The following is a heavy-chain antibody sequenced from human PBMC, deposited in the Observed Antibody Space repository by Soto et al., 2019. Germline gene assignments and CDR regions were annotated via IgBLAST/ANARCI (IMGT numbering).Heavy chain of an antibody. V-gene: IGHV2-5*02. Sequence: SGSTLVNPTQTLTLACTFSGFSRSTSGEGKGRIRQPPGKALEWLALVSGDDDQRYSPSPKSRLTITKDTSKNQVVLTITDMDPVDTATYYCAHRLDYTSTNGAFDIWGPGTMVTVSS. D-gene: IGHD2-8*01. CDR2: VSGDDDQ. J-gene: IGHJ3*02. CDR3: AHRLDYTSTNGAFDI. CDR1: GFSRSTSGEG.